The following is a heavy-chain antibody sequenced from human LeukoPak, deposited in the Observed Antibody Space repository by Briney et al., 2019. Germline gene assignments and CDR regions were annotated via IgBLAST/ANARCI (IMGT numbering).Heavy chain of an antibody. D-gene: IGHD2-2*02. CDR2: ISAYNGNT. V-gene: IGHV1-18*01. Sequence: ASVKVSCEASGYTFTSYGISWVRQAPGQGLEWMGWISAYNGNTNYAQKLQGRVAMTTDTSTSTAYMELRSLRSDDTAVYYCARVGRYCSSTSCYSSSWSPPAYFDYWGQGTLVTVSS. CDR3: ARVGRYCSSTSCYSSSWSPPAYFDY. J-gene: IGHJ4*02. CDR1: GYTFTSYG.